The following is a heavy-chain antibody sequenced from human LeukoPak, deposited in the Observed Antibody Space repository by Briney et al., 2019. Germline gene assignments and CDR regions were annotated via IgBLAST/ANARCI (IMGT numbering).Heavy chain of an antibody. Sequence: ASVKVSCKASGYTFTGYYMHWVRQAPGQGLEWMGWINPNSGGTNYAQKFQGRVTVTRDTSISTAYMEPSRLRSDDTAVYYCARDCGELRGMDVWGQGTMVNVSS. CDR2: INPNSGGT. V-gene: IGHV1-2*02. D-gene: IGHD1-7*01. J-gene: IGHJ6*02. CDR1: GYTFTGYY. CDR3: ARDCGELRGMDV.